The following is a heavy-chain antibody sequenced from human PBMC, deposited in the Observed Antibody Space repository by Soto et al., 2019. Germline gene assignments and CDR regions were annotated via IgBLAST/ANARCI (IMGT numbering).Heavy chain of an antibody. CDR1: GFSLSTSGVG. Sequence: QITLKESGPTLVNPTQTLTLTCTFSGFSLSTSGVGVGWIRQPPGKALEWLALIYWNDDKRYSPSLKSRLTITKDTSKNQVVLTMTNMDPVDTATYYCAHRPRPYDYVWGSYNTDDLFDYWGQGTLVTVSS. D-gene: IGHD3-16*01. J-gene: IGHJ4*02. V-gene: IGHV2-5*01. CDR3: AHRPRPYDYVWGSYNTDDLFDY. CDR2: IYWNDDK.